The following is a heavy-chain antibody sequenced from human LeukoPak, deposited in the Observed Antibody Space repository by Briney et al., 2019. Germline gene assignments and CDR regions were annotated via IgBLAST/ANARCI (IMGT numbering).Heavy chain of an antibody. CDR1: GYTFTGYY. J-gene: IGHJ4*02. CDR3: ARGVDLDGTCDY. CDR2: INPNSGGT. Sequence: ASVKVSCKASGYTFTGYYMHWVRQAPRQGLEWMGWINPNSGGTNYAQKFQGRVTMTRDTSISTAYMELSRLRSDDTAVYYCARGVDLDGTCDYWGQGTLVTVSS. V-gene: IGHV1-2*02.